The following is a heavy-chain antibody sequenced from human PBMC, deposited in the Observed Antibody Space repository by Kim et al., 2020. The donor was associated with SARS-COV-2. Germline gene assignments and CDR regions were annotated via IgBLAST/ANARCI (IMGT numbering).Heavy chain of an antibody. Sequence: GGSLRLSCAASGFTFSSYGMHWVRQAPGKGLEWVAVISDDGSNKYYADSVKGRFTISRDNSKNTLYLQMNSLRAEDTAVYYCAKGLRIAMIRGVDYYMDVWGKGTTVTVSS. CDR2: ISDDGSNK. J-gene: IGHJ6*03. V-gene: IGHV3-30*18. D-gene: IGHD3-10*01. CDR3: AKGLRIAMIRGVDYYMDV. CDR1: GFTFSSYG.